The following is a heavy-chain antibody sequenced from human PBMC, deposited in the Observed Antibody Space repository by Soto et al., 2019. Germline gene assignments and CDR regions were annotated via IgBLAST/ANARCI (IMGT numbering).Heavy chain of an antibody. CDR3: AREYDEIFGERGSESHAFAI. D-gene: IGHD3-16*01. CDR2: IYHSGST. V-gene: IGHV4-4*02. Sequence: SETLSLTCAVSGGSISSSNWWSWVRQPPGKGLEWIGEIYHSGSTNYNPSLKSRVTISVDKSKNQFSLKLSSVTAADTAVYYCAREYDEIFGERGSESHAFAIWGEGTMVT. J-gene: IGHJ3*02. CDR1: GGSISSSNW.